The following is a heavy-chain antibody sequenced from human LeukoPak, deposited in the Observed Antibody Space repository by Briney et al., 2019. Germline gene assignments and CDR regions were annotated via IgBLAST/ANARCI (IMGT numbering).Heavy chain of an antibody. CDR3: ARGGYYDSSGYYYFDY. V-gene: IGHV4-34*01. J-gene: IGHJ4*02. D-gene: IGHD3-22*01. CDR2: INHSGST. Sequence: SETLSLTCAVYGGSFSGYYWSWIRQPPGKGLEWIGEINHSGSTNYNPSLKSRVTISVDTSKNQFSLKLSSVTAADTAVYYRARGGYYDSSGYYYFDYWGQGTLVTVSS. CDR1: GGSFSGYY.